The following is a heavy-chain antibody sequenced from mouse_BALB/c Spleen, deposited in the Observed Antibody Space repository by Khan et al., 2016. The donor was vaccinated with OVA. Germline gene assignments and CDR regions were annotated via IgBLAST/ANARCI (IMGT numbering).Heavy chain of an antibody. D-gene: IGHD2-1*01. CDR2: ILPGSGNT. V-gene: IGHV1-9*01. J-gene: IGHJ1*01. CDR3: VRYGNHWYFDV. Sequence: QVQLKQSGAELMKPGASVKISCKATGYTFSSYWIEWVKQRPGHGLEWIGEILPGSGNTNCTENFKGKATFTAETSSNTAYMQLSSLTSEDSAVYYCVRYGNHWYFDVGGAGTTVTVSS. CDR1: GYTFSSYW.